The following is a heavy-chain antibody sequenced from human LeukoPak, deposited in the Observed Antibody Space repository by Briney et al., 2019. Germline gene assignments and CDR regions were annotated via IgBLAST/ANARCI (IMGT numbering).Heavy chain of an antibody. V-gene: IGHV7-4-1*02. CDR1: GYTFTSYA. D-gene: IGHD2-15*01. CDR3: ARDDYCSGGSCYFDY. J-gene: IGHJ4*02. Sequence: ASVKVFCKASGYTFTSYAMNWVRQAPGQGLEWMGWINTNTGNPTCAQGFTGRFVFSLDTSVSTAYLQISSLKAEDTAVYYCARDDYCSGGSCYFDYGGQGTLVTVSS. CDR2: INTNTGNP.